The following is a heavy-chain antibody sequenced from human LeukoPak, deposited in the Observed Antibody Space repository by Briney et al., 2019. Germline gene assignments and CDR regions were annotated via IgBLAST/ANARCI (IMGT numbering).Heavy chain of an antibody. V-gene: IGHV1-69*05. J-gene: IGHJ4*02. Sequence: SVKVSCKASGGTFGSYAISWVRQAPGQGLEWMGRIIPIFGTANYAQKFQGRVTITTDESTSTAYMELSSLRSEDTAVYYCARATYYDFWSGYYTGLDYWGQGTLVTVSS. CDR1: GGTFGSYA. CDR3: ARATYYDFWSGYYTGLDY. CDR2: IIPIFGTA. D-gene: IGHD3-3*01.